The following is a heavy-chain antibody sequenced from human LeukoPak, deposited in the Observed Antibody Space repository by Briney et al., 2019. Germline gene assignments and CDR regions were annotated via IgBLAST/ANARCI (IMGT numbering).Heavy chain of an antibody. Sequence: SQTLSLTCAISGDSVSSNTAAWNWIRQSPSRGLEWLGRTYYRSKWYNDYAVSVKSRISINADTSKNQFSLQLNSVTPEDTAVYYCARVGWKYERDWFDPWGQGTLVTVSS. D-gene: IGHD1-7*01. CDR3: ARVGWKYERDWFDP. CDR2: TYYRSKWYN. V-gene: IGHV6-1*01. CDR1: GDSVSSNTAA. J-gene: IGHJ5*02.